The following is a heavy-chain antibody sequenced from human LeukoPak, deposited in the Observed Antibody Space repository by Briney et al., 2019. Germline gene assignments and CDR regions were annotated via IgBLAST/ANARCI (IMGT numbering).Heavy chain of an antibody. CDR1: GGSISSY. CDR2: IYSSGST. D-gene: IGHD6-6*01. V-gene: IGHV4-4*07. J-gene: IGHJ4*02. CDR3: ARDRAARLTSGFDY. Sequence: SETLSLTCTVSGGSISSYWSWIRQPAGKGLEWIGRIYSSGSTKYSPSLKSRVTMSVDTSKSQFSLNLTSVTAADTAVYYCARDRAARLTSGFDYWGQGTLVTVSS.